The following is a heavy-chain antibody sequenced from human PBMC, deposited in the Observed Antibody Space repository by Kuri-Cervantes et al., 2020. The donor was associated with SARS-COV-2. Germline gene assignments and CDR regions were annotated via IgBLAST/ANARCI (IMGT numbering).Heavy chain of an antibody. D-gene: IGHD6-13*01. V-gene: IGHV5-10-1*01. Sequence: GESLKISCKGSGYSFPSYWNSWVRQKPGKGLEWMGRIDPRDPYIGYSPPFQGHVTISAVESSSTAYLQWSSLKASDTAMYYCARHRGSSEGYSSSQYYYGMDVWGQGTTVTVSS. CDR3: ARHRGSSEGYSSSQYYYGMDV. J-gene: IGHJ6*02. CDR1: GYSFPSYW. CDR2: IDPRDPYI.